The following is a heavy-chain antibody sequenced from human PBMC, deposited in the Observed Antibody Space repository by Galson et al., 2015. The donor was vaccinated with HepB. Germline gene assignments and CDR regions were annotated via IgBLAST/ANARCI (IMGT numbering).Heavy chain of an antibody. Sequence: SLRLSCAASGFTFSNYGMHWVRQAPGKGLEWVALIWFDGSKKYYADSVKGRFTTSRDNSNNTLFLQMNSLRAEDTAGYYCARDGGGLRELECLSPNEALDYWGQGILVTVSS. J-gene: IGHJ4*02. D-gene: IGHD3-3*01. CDR2: IWFDGSKK. CDR1: GFTFSNYG. CDR3: ARDGGGLRELECLSPNEALDY. V-gene: IGHV3-33*01.